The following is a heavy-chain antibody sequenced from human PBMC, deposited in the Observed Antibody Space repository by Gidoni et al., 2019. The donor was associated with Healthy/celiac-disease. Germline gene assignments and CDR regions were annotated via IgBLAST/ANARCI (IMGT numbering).Heavy chain of an antibody. V-gene: IGHV4-30-2*01. CDR1: GGSISSGGSS. D-gene: IGHD3-3*01. CDR2: IYHSGST. J-gene: IGHJ4*02. Sequence: QLPLPASGSGLVKPSQTLSLTCAVSGGSISSGGSSWSWIRQPPGKGLEWIGYIYHSGSTYYNPSLKSRVTISVDRSKNQFSLKLSSVTAADTAVYYCAREVTYYDFWSGYSYYFDYWGQGTLVTVSA. CDR3: AREVTYYDFWSGYSYYFDY.